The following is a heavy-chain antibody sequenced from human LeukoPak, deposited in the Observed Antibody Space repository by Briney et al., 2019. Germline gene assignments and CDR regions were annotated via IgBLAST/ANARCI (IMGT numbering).Heavy chain of an antibody. V-gene: IGHV3-23*01. CDR2: ISGSGGST. D-gene: IGHD5-18*01. CDR1: GFTFSSYA. CDR3: AKNGAGYSYGYNNAFDI. J-gene: IGHJ3*02. Sequence: GGSLRLSCAASGFTFSSYAMSWVRQAPGKGLEWVSAISGSGGSTYYADSVKGRFTISRDNSKNTLYLQMNSLRAEDTAVYYCAKNGAGYSYGYNNAFDIWGQGTMVTVSS.